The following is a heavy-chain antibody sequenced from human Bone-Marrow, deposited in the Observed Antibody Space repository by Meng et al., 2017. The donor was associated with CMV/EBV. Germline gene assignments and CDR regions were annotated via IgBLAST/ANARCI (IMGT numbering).Heavy chain of an antibody. CDR1: GYTFTSYD. J-gene: IGHJ6*02. V-gene: IGHV1-8*03. D-gene: IGHD2-2*01. CDR2: MNPNSGNT. CDR3: ARGPCVISRGSTSCNGDGMDV. Sequence: ASVKVSFKASGYTFTSYDINWVRQATGQGLEWMGWMNPNSGNTGYAQKFQGRVTITMNTSISTAYMELSSLRSEDTAVYYCARGPCVISRGSTSCNGDGMDVWGQGTTVTVSS.